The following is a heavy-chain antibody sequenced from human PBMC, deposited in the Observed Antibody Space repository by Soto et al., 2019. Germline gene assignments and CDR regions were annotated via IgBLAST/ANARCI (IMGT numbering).Heavy chain of an antibody. J-gene: IGHJ6*03. CDR1: GFTFSSNY. V-gene: IGHV3-66*01. CDR2: IYSGGST. CDR3: ASLTQFHAGHYYYYMDV. D-gene: IGHD2-21*01. Sequence: GGSLRLSCAASGFTFSSNYMSWVRQAPGKGLEWVSVIYSGGSTYYADSVKGRFTISRDNSKNTLYLQMNSLRAEDTAVYYCASLTQFHAGHYYYYMDVWGKGTTVTVSS.